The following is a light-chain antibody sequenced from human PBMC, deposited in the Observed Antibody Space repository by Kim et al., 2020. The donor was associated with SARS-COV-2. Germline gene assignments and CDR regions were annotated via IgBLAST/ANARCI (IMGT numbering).Light chain of an antibody. CDR2: DAS. CDR1: QSISSW. J-gene: IGKJ1*01. Sequence: DIQMTQSPSTLSASVGEGVTITCRASQSISSWLAWYQQKPGEAPKLLIYDASSLESGVPSRFSGSGSGTGFTLTISSLQPDDFATYYCQQYNGYPWTFGQGTKVDIK. CDR3: QQYNGYPWT. V-gene: IGKV1-5*01.